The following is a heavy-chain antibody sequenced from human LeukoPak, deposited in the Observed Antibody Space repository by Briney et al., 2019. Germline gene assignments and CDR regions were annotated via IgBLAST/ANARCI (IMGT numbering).Heavy chain of an antibody. CDR1: GGSISSSNW. Sequence: KPSGTLSLTCAVSGGSISSSNWWSWVRQPPGKGLEWIGEIYHSGSTNYNPSLKSRVTISVDTSKNQFSLKLTSVTAADTAVYYCASVIGWGNDYYFFYMDVWGKGTTVTVSS. V-gene: IGHV4-4*02. CDR3: ASVIGWGNDYYFFYMDV. J-gene: IGHJ6*03. CDR2: IYHSGST. D-gene: IGHD2-8*02.